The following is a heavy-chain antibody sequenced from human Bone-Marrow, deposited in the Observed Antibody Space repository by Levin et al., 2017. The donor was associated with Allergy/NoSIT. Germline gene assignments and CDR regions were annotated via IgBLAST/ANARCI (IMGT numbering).Heavy chain of an antibody. CDR1: GIAFSNSI. J-gene: IGHJ3*01. CDR2: LSFDGYSR. D-gene: IGHD6-19*01. V-gene: IGHV3-30-3*01. CDR3: AREGHTSGRCGCFDD. Sequence: GGSLRLSCVASGIAFSNSIMHWVRQAPGKGLEWVSALSFDGYSRYFADSVKGRFTISRDDSRNTVWLQMDNLRSEDTAVYYCAREGHTSGRCGCFDDWGQGTMVTVSP.